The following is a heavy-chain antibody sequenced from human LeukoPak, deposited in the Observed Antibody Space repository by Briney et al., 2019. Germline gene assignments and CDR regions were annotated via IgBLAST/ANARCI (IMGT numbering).Heavy chain of an antibody. J-gene: IGHJ4*02. CDR2: INHSGST. CDR3: ARGLSYGGNSGKLGY. CDR1: GGSFSGYY. V-gene: IGHV4-34*01. Sequence: PSETLSLTCAVYGGSFSGYYWIWIRQPPGKGLEWIGEINHSGSTNYNPSLKSRVTISVDTSKNQFSLKLSSVTAADTAVYYCARGLSYGGNSGKLGYWGQGTLVTVSS. D-gene: IGHD4-23*01.